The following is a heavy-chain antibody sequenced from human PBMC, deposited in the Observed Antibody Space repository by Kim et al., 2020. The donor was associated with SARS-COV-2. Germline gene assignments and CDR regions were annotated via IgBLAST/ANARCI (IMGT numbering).Heavy chain of an antibody. D-gene: IGHD3-10*01. V-gene: IGHV3-30*04. CDR1: GFTFSSYA. CDR3: ARDEGGTYYYGSGSFDY. CDR2: ISYDGSNK. Sequence: GGSLRLSCAASGFTFSSYAMHWVRQAPGKGLEWVAVISYDGSNKYYADSVKGRFTISRDNSKNTLYLQMNSLRAEDTAVYYCARDEGGTYYYGSGSFDYWGQGTLVTVSS. J-gene: IGHJ4*02.